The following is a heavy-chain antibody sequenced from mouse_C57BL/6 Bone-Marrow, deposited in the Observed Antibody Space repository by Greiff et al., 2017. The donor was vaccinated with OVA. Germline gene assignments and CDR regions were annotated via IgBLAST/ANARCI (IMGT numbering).Heavy chain of an antibody. V-gene: IGHV5-4*01. D-gene: IGHD2-1*01. CDR1: GFTFSSYA. CDR3: ARDCYGTLAY. Sequence: EVQLVESGGGLVKPGGSLKLSCAASGFTFSSYAMSWVRQTPEKRLEWVATISDGGSYSYYPDNVKGRFTISRDNAKNNLYLQMSHLKSEDTAMYYCARDCYGTLAYWGQGTLVTVAA. CDR2: ISDGGSYS. J-gene: IGHJ3*01.